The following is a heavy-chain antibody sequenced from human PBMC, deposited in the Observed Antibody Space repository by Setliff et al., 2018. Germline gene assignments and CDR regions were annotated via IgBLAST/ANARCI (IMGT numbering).Heavy chain of an antibody. CDR1: GFSFSNCW. CDR3: ARGFRYCHGGSCYLPDS. J-gene: IGHJ4*02. Sequence: GGSLRLSCAASGFSFSNCWVSWIRQAPGKGLEWVSYISSSSTYTNYADSVKGRFTISRDNARDSLYLQMDSLRAEDTAVYYCARGFRYCHGGSCYLPDSWGQGTLVTVSS. CDR2: ISSSSTYT. D-gene: IGHD2-15*01. V-gene: IGHV3-11*05.